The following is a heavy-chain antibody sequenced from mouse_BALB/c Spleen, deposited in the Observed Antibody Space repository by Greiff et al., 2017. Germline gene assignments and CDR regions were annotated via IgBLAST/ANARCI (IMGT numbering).Heavy chain of an antibody. D-gene: IGHD4-1*01. CDR3: ARQGETGGGPRDY. Sequence: EVQVVESGGDLVKPGGSLKLSCAASGFTFSSYGMSWVRQTPDKRLEWVATISSGGSYTYYPDSVKGRFTISRDNAKNTLYLQMSSLKSEDTAMYYCARQGETGGGPRDYWGQGTSVTVSS. CDR1: GFTFSSYG. V-gene: IGHV5-6*01. CDR2: ISSGGSYT. J-gene: IGHJ4*01.